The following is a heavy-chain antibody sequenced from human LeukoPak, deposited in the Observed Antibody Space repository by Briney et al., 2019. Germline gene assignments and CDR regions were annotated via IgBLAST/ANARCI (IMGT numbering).Heavy chain of an antibody. CDR2: ISGNGGDI. CDR1: GFTFGIHY. V-gene: IGHV3/OR16-9*01. Sequence: GGSLRLSCATSGFTFGIHYMRWVRHPPGRGPEWSAYISGNGGDIAYTDSVKGRFTISRHNAKSFLYLQVNSLRVENTAVYHRVRQAGRAGAPWGERNLIAVSS. J-gene: IGHJ5*02. CDR3: VRQAGRAGAP. D-gene: IGHD3-10*01.